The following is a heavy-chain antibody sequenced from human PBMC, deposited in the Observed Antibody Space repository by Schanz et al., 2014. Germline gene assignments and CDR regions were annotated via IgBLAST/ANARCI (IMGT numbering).Heavy chain of an antibody. D-gene: IGHD6-19*01. CDR1: GFIFSAYT. CDR3: ASVIMVAGNHRDGRDV. V-gene: IGHV3-11*05. Sequence: QVQVVESGGGVVQPGRSLRLSCAASGFIFSAYTMNWVRQAPGKGLEWISYISNSGTYTKYADSVKGRFVISRDNARSSLYLQMSSLRDGDTAVYYCASVIMVAGNHRDGRDVWGQGTTVIVSS. J-gene: IGHJ6*02. CDR2: ISNSGTYT.